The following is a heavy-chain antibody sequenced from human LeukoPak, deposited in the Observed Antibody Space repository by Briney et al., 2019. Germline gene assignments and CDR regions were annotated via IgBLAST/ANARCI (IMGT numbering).Heavy chain of an antibody. Sequence: PGGSLRLSCVASGFTFSAFEMNWVRQAPGKGLEWVSFISRSGHSASYADSVKGRFSISRDNARNSLYLEMNSLRVEDTAVYYCASGYDYGSHFDYWGQGTLVTVSS. CDR2: ISRSGHSA. J-gene: IGHJ4*02. CDR1: GFTFSAFE. V-gene: IGHV3-48*03. D-gene: IGHD4/OR15-4a*01. CDR3: ASGYDYGSHFDY.